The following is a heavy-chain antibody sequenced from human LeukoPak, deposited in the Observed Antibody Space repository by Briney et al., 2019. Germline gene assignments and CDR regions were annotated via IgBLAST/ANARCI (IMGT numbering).Heavy chain of an antibody. D-gene: IGHD4-11*01. J-gene: IGHJ4*02. CDR1: GDTLTELS. CDR3: AAVGVGLQVF. Sequence: ASVKVSCKVSGDTLTELSMHWVRQAPGKGLEWMGTFDPEEDDIIYAQKFQGRLTMTEDTSTDTAYMDLRSLTSDDTAMYYCAAVGVGLQVFWGQGTLVTVSS. CDR2: FDPEEDDI. V-gene: IGHV1-24*01.